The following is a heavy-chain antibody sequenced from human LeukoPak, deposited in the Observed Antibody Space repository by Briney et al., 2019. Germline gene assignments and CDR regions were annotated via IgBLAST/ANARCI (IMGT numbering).Heavy chain of an antibody. CDR3: ARALSSGSYLDYYYYMDV. J-gene: IGHJ6*03. V-gene: IGHV3-13*01. D-gene: IGHD1-26*01. CDR2: IGTAGDT. CDR1: GFTLSSYD. Sequence: GGSLRLSCAASGFTLSSYDMHWVRQATGKGLEWVSAIGTAGDTYYPGSVKGRFTISRENAKNSLYLQMNSLRAGDTAVYYCARALSSGSYLDYYYYMDVWGKGTMVTVSS.